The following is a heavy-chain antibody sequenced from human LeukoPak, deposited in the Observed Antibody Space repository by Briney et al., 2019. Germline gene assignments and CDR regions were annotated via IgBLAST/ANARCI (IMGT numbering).Heavy chain of an antibody. J-gene: IGHJ4*02. CDR3: ARQTGSGLFMLP. CDR2: IYYSGNT. D-gene: IGHD3/OR15-3a*01. Sequence: PSETLSLTCTVSGVSISSSNSYWGWVRQPPGKGLEWIGSIYYSGNTYYNASLKSQVSISIDTSKNQFSLRLTSVTAADTAVYYCARQTGSGLFMLPGGQGTLVTVSS. CDR1: GVSISSSNSY. V-gene: IGHV4-39*01.